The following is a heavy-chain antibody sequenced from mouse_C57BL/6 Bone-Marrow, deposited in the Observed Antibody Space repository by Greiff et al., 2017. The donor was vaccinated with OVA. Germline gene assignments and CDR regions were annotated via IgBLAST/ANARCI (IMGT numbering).Heavy chain of an antibody. J-gene: IGHJ1*01. CDR2: SRNKANDYTT. Sequence: EVKLVESGGGLVQSGRSLRLSCATSGFTFSDFYMEWVRQAPGKGLEWIAASRNKANDYTTEYSASVKGRFIVSRDTYQSILYLQMNALRAEDTAIYFCARDEYYWYVDVWGAGTTVTVSS. CDR3: ARDEYYWYVDV. V-gene: IGHV7-1*01. CDR1: GFTFSDFY.